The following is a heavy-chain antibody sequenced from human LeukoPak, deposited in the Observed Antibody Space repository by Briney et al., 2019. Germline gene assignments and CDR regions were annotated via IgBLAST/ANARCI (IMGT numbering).Heavy chain of an antibody. J-gene: IGHJ4*02. CDR3: ARSRTTDY. V-gene: IGHV3-23*01. CDR2: ISGGVAIT. D-gene: IGHD1-26*01. CDR1: GFTFSSYA. Sequence: GGSLRLSCAASGFTFSSYAMSWVRQAPGKGPEWVSAISGGVAITYYADSVKGRFTISRDNSKNTLYLQMNSLRAEDTAVYYCARSRTTDYWGQGTLVTVSS.